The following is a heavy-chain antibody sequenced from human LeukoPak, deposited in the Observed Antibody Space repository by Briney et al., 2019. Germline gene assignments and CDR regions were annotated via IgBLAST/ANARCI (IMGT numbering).Heavy chain of an antibody. V-gene: IGHV4-61*01. CDR3: ARGYYYDSSGYYYTFDI. J-gene: IGHJ3*02. CDR1: GGSFSSGSYY. Sequence: SETLSLTCTVSGGSFSSGSYYWSWIRQPPGKGLERIGYIYYSGSTNYNPSLKSRVTISVDTSKNQFSLKLSSVTAADTAVFYCARGYYYDSSGYYYTFDIWGQGTMVTVSS. CDR2: IYYSGST. D-gene: IGHD3-22*01.